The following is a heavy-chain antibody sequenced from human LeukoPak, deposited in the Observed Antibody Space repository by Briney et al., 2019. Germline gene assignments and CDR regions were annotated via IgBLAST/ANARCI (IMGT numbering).Heavy chain of an antibody. CDR2: IRSKAYGGTT. Sequence: GGSLRLFCAASGFTFSNYAMNWVRQAPGKGLEWVGFIRSKAYGGTTEYAASVKGRFTISRDDSKSIAYLQMNSLKTEDTAVYYCTRGGPIVVVVAATEFDPWGQGTLVTVSS. CDR1: GFTFSNYA. CDR3: TRGGPIVVVVAATEFDP. D-gene: IGHD2-15*01. J-gene: IGHJ5*02. V-gene: IGHV3-49*04.